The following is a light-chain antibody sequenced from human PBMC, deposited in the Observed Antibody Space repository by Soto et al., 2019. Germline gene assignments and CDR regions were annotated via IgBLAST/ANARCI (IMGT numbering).Light chain of an antibody. CDR3: QQYESLPIT. Sequence: DIQMTQSPSSLSASAGDRVTITCQATHDITNFLNWYQQKPGKAPKLLINDASNLETGVPSRFSGSGSGTCFTFTISSLQPEDIATYYCQQYESLPITFGGGTKVEIK. J-gene: IGKJ4*01. CDR1: HDITNF. V-gene: IGKV1-33*01. CDR2: DAS.